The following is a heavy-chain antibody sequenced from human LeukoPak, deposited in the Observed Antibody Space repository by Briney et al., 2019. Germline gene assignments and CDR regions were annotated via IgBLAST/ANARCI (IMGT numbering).Heavy chain of an antibody. V-gene: IGHV1-69*05. CDR2: IIPIFGTA. D-gene: IGHD1-14*01. CDR3: AREGVSGDAFDI. CDR1: GGTFSSYA. Sequence: GASVKVSCKASGGTFSSYAISWVRQAPGQGLEWLGGIIPIFGTANYAQKFQGRVTMTRDTYTSTVYMELSRLRSEDTAVYYCAREGVSGDAFDIWGQGTMVTVSS. J-gene: IGHJ3*02.